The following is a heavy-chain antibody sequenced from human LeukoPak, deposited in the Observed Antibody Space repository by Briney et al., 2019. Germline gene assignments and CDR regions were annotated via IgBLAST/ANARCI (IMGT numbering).Heavy chain of an antibody. J-gene: IGHJ6*02. Sequence: GGSLRLSCAASGFTVSSNYMSWVRQAPGKGLEWVSVIYSGGSTYYADSVKGRFTISRDNSKNTLYLQMNSLRAEDTAVYYCARSPPLYYYYYGMDVWGQGTTVTVSS. CDR1: GFTVSSNY. V-gene: IGHV3-53*01. CDR3: ARSPPLYYYYYGMDV. CDR2: IYSGGST.